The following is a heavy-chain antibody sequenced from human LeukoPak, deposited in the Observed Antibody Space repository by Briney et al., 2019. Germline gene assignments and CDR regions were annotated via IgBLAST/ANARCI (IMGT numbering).Heavy chain of an antibody. V-gene: IGHV4-31*03. CDR2: IYYSGST. Sequence: SQTLSLTCTVSGGSISSGGCYWSWIRQHPGKGLEWIGYIYYSGSTYYNPSLKSRVTISVDTSKNQFSLKLSSVTAADTAVYYCARNRPDIVVVPAAKPLNYYYYYMDVWGKGTTVTVSS. CDR1: GGSISSGGCY. J-gene: IGHJ6*03. D-gene: IGHD2-2*02. CDR3: ARNRPDIVVVPAAKPLNYYYYYMDV.